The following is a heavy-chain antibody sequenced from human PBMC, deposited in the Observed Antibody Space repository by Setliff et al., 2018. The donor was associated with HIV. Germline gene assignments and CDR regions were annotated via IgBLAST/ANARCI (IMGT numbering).Heavy chain of an antibody. CDR3: ARRGFYHDVGNYPQTALDM. D-gene: IGHD3-22*01. Sequence: NPSETLSLTCSVSGYSINGAYYWDWVRQYPGKGLEWIASMYRSGDTYYNQSLKSRATMSLDASNKQFSLNLRSLTAAHTAIYFCARRGFYHDVGNYPQTALDMWGRGTLVTVSS. CDR1: GYSINGAYY. V-gene: IGHV4-38-2*02. CDR2: MYRSGDT. J-gene: IGHJ3*02.